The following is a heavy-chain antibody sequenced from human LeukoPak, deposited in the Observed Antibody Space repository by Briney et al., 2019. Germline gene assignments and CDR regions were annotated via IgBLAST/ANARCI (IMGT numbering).Heavy chain of an antibody. CDR2: ISSSSLNI. V-gene: IGHV3-21*01. CDR1: GFTFSSYS. Sequence: GGSLRLSCAASGFTFSSYSMNWVRQAPGKGLEWVSSISSSSLNIYDADSAKGRFTISRDNAKNTLYLQMNSLRAEDTAVYYCARDRPAGFDYWGQGTLVTVSS. CDR3: ARDRPAGFDY. J-gene: IGHJ4*02. D-gene: IGHD6-25*01.